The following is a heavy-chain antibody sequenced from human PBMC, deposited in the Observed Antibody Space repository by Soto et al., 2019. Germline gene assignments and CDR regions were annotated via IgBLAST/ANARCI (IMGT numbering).Heavy chain of an antibody. J-gene: IGHJ5*02. D-gene: IGHD2-21*02. CDR1: GDSIGGVGY. CDR2: ISSSGST. CDR3: AIPGVTGIVIPSHWFEP. Sequence: PSETLSLTCTVSGDSIGGVGYWSWIRQFPGRGLEWIGCISSSGSTYYNPALNNRISLSLDTSQNQFSLKLLSVTAADTAIYYCAIPGVTGIVIPSHWFEPWGQGILVIV. V-gene: IGHV4-31*03.